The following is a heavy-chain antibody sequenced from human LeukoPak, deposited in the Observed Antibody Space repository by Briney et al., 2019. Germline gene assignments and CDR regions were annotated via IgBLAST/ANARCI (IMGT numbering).Heavy chain of an antibody. CDR2: ISAFDGNT. CDR3: ARDGYGSGKGFFDY. Sequence: WISAFDGNTTSAQKFQGRVTMTTDTSSSTAYMELRSLTSDDTAVYYCARDGYGSGKGFFDYWGQGTLVTVSS. D-gene: IGHD3-10*01. J-gene: IGHJ4*02. V-gene: IGHV1-18*01.